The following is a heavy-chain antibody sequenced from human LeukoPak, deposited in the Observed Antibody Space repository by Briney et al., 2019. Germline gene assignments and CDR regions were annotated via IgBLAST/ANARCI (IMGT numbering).Heavy chain of an antibody. V-gene: IGHV4-31*03. CDR2: IYYSGST. Sequence: PSETLSLTCTVSGGSISSGGYYWSWIRQHPGKGLEWTGYIYYSGSTYYNPSLKSRVTISVDTSKNQFSLKLSSVTAADTAVYYCARDLSYYGSGSYYPRTRFDPWGQGTLVTVSS. CDR3: ARDLSYYGSGSYYPRTRFDP. D-gene: IGHD3-10*01. J-gene: IGHJ5*02. CDR1: GGSISSGGYY.